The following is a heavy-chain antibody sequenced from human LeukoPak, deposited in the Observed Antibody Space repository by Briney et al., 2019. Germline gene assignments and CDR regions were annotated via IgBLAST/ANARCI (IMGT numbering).Heavy chain of an antibody. CDR2: IYYSGST. CDR1: GGSISSGGYY. D-gene: IGHD2-2*03. J-gene: IGHJ6*02. V-gene: IGHV4-31*03. Sequence: SQTLSLTCTVSGGSISSGGYYWSWIRQHPGKGLEWIGYIYYSGSTYYNPSLKSRVTISVDTSKNQFSQKLSSVTAADTAVYYCARVGYCSSTSCYAYYYYYGMDVWGQGTTVTVSS. CDR3: ARVGYCSSTSCYAYYYYYGMDV.